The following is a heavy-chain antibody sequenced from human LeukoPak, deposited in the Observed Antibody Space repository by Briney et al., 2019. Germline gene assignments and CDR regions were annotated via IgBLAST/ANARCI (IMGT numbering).Heavy chain of an antibody. D-gene: IGHD3-10*01. V-gene: IGHV2-5*01. J-gene: IGHJ4*02. CDR3: AHKGRGSGSYTM. Sequence: TVSGPTLVNPTQTGTLTCTFSGFSLSTTGAAVGWIRQLPGKALERLADTYRNNDKSYSPSLKSRLTITKDTSKNQVVLIMTNMDPVDTATYYCAHKGRGSGSYTMWGQGTLVTVSS. CDR1: GFSLSTTGAA. CDR2: TYRNNDK.